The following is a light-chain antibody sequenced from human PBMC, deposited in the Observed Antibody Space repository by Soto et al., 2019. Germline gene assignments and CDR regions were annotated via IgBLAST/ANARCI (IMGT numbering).Light chain of an antibody. J-gene: IGKJ1*01. CDR1: QSISSW. CDR3: LQYDSFPRT. Sequence: DIQMTQSPSSLPASVGDRVTITCRASQSISSWLAWYQHKPGQAPKLLIYDASSLESGVPSRFTGSGSETEFTLTISSLQPEDFATYYCLQYDSFPRTFGQGTKVEVK. CDR2: DAS. V-gene: IGKV1-5*01.